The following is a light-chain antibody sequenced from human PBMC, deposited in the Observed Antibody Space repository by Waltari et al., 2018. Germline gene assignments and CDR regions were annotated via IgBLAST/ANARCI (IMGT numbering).Light chain of an antibody. V-gene: IGKV1-39*01. CDR1: QSISSY. Sequence: DIQMTQSPSSLSASVGDRVTITCRASQSISSYLNWYKQKPGKAPKLLIYAASSLQSGVPARISGSGSGTDFTLTISSLQPEDFATYYCQQSYSTPLTFGGGTKVEIK. J-gene: IGKJ4*01. CDR2: AAS. CDR3: QQSYSTPLT.